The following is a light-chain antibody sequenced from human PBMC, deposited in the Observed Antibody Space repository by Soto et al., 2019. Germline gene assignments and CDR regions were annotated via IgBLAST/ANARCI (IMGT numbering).Light chain of an antibody. Sequence: EVVMTQSPGTLSVSPGERATLSCRASQSISSNLAWYQQKPGQAPRLLIYGASTRATDIPARLSGSGSGTEFALTISSLQSEDFAVYYCQQDSNWPRTFGQGTKVDTK. J-gene: IGKJ1*01. CDR1: QSISSN. CDR3: QQDSNWPRT. CDR2: GAS. V-gene: IGKV3-15*01.